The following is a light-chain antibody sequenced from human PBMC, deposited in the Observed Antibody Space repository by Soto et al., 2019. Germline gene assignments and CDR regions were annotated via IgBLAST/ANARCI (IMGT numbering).Light chain of an antibody. CDR2: VVS. CDR3: SSYRSGGTFV. J-gene: IGLJ1*01. Sequence: QSVLTQPASVSGSPGQSIAISCTGTSSDVGGYNYVSWHQQHPGKAPKVLISVVSNRPSGVSNRFSGSKSGNTASLTISGLQAEAEADYYCSSYRSGGTFVFGSGTKVTVL. CDR1: SSDVGGYNY. V-gene: IGLV2-14*01.